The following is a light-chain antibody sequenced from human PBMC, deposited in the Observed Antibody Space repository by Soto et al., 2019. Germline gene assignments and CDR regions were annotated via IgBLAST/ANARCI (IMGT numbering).Light chain of an antibody. Sequence: QSALTQPPSASGTPGQRVTISCSGSSSNVGGNPVNWYQHVPTTAPKLLISTNTQRPSGVPDRFSGSKSGTSASLAISGLQSEDEADYYCASWDDSLNGPVFGTGTKVTVL. CDR2: TNT. V-gene: IGLV1-44*01. CDR1: SSNVGGNP. CDR3: ASWDDSLNGPV. J-gene: IGLJ1*01.